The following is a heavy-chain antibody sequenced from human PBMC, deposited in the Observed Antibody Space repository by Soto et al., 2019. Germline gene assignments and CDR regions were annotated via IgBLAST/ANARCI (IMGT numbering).Heavy chain of an antibody. CDR3: AKHIIPRPPDYCYGMDV. CDR2: IGDSGSGT. V-gene: IGHV3-23*01. D-gene: IGHD3-3*01. CDR1: GFTFSTFP. J-gene: IGHJ6*02. Sequence: GGSLRLSCAASGFTFSTFPMSWVRQAPGKGLEWVSAIGDSGSGTYYADSVKGRFTISRDNSKNTLYLQMNSLRAEDTALYYCAKHIIPRPPDYCYGMDVWGQGTTVTVSS.